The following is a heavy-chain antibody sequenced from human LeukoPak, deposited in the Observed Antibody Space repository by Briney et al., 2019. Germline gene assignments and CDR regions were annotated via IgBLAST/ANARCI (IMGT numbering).Heavy chain of an antibody. V-gene: IGHV4-59*08. CDR2: IYYSGST. CDR1: GGSISSYY. Sequence: SETLSLTCTVSGGSISSYYWSWIRQPPGKGLEWIGYIYYSGSTNSNPSLKSRVTISVDTSKNQFSLKLSSVTAADTAAYYCASSNYTYYYDSSGPSFDYWGQGTLVTVSS. J-gene: IGHJ4*02. CDR3: ASSNYTYYYDSSGPSFDY. D-gene: IGHD3-22*01.